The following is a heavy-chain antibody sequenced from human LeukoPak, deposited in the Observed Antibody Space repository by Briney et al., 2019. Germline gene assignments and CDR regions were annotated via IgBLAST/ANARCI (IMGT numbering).Heavy chain of an antibody. V-gene: IGHV3-30*02. CDR3: AKEPIDYYYYYYMDV. Sequence: GGSLRLSCAASGFTFSSYVMHWVRQAPGKGLEWVAFIRYDGSDEYYADSVKGRFTISRDNSKNTLYLQMISLRAEDTAVYYCAKEPIDYYYYYYMDVWGKGTTVTISS. J-gene: IGHJ6*03. CDR1: GFTFSSYV. CDR2: IRYDGSDE.